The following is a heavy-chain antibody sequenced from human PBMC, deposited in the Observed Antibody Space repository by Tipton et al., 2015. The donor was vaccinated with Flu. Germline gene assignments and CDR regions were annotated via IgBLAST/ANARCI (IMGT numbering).Heavy chain of an antibody. V-gene: IGHV4-38-2*01. CDR1: DYSINTGYSGGIDYY. D-gene: IGHD3-22*01. J-gene: IGHJ4*02. CDR3: ARLVYRGYYSMGYYLES. CDR2: IYHTGNT. Sequence: TLSLTCAVSDYSINTGYSGGIDYYWGWIRQTPGEGLEWIGSIYHTGNTYYTPSLRSRVTISLDTSKNQFSLRLTSVAAADTAVYYCARLVYRGYYSMGYYLESWGQGTLVTVSS.